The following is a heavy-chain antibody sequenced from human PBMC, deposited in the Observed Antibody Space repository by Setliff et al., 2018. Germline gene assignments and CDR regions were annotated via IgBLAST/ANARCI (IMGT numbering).Heavy chain of an antibody. CDR3: ARFGGSCSSSSCYASDL. CDR1: GYTFTNYG. CDR2: IITNTGKT. J-gene: IGHJ3*01. D-gene: IGHD2-2*01. Sequence: ASVKVSCKASGYTFTNYGFTWVRQAPGQGLEWMGMIITNTGKTSYPKKFQGRVTMTTDTYTGTGYMELRSLTSDDTAVYFRARFGGSCSSSSCYASDLWGQGTMVT. V-gene: IGHV1-18*01.